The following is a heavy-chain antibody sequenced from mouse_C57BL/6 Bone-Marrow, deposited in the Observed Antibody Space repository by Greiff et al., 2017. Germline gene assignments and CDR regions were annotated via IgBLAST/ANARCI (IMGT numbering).Heavy chain of an antibody. D-gene: IGHD2-2*01. Sequence: EVKLVESGGGLVKPGGSLKLSCAASGFTFSSYAMSWVRQTPEKRLEWVATISDGGSYTNYPDNVKGRFTISRDNAKHNLYLQMSHLKSEDTSMYYCARGGDYGYSVWFAYWGQGTLVTVSA. CDR3: ARGGDYGYSVWFAY. CDR2: ISDGGSYT. J-gene: IGHJ3*01. CDR1: GFTFSSYA. V-gene: IGHV5-4*03.